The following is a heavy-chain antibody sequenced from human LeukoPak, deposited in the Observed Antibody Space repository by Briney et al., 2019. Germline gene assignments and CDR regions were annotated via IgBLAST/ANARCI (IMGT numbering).Heavy chain of an antibody. CDR2: IYHRGST. V-gene: IGHV4-4*02. D-gene: IGHD2-15*01. CDR3: ARVGMLHCSGGSCYYFDY. Sequence: PSGTLSLTCAVSGDSISSSNWWSWVRQSPGKGLEWIGEIYHRGSTNYNPSLKSRVTISVDKSKNQFSLKLSSVTAADTAVYYCARVGMLHCSGGSCYYFDYWGQGTLVTVSS. CDR1: GDSISSSNW. J-gene: IGHJ4*02.